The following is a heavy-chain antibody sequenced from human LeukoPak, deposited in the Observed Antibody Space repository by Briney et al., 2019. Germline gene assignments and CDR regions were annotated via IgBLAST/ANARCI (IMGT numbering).Heavy chain of an antibody. CDR2: ISSSSSYI. D-gene: IGHD1-26*01. CDR3: ARDVKPREWDDY. V-gene: IGHV3-21*01. J-gene: IGHJ4*02. CDR1: GFTFSSYS. Sequence: PGGSLRLSCAASGFTFSSYSANWVRQARGKGLEWVSSISSSSSYIYYAGSVKGRFTICRDNAKNSLYLQMNSLRAEDTALYYCARDVKPREWDDYWGQGTLVTVSS.